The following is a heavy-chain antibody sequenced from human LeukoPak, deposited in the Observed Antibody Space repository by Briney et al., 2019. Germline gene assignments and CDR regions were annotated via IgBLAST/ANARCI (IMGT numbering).Heavy chain of an antibody. D-gene: IGHD6-6*01. Sequence: PGGSLRLSCAASGFTFSSYGMHWVRQAPGKGLEWVAFIRYDGSNRYYADSVKGRFTISRDNSKNTLYLQMNSLRAEDTAVYYCARRPSVAARGYYYYMDVWGKGTTVTVSS. CDR2: IRYDGSNR. V-gene: IGHV3-30*02. CDR3: ARRPSVAARGYYYYMDV. CDR1: GFTFSSYG. J-gene: IGHJ6*03.